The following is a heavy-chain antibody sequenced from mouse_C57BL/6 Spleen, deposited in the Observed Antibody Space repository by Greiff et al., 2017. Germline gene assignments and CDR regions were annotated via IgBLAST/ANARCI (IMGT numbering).Heavy chain of an antibody. CDR3: ARNAGLLLYYFDY. D-gene: IGHD2-3*01. V-gene: IGHV1-82*01. CDR1: GYAFSSSW. J-gene: IGHJ2*01. CDR2: IYPGDGDT. Sequence: VKLQESGPELVKPGASVKISCKASGYAFSSSWLNWVKQRPGKGLAWIGRIYPGDGDTNYNGKFKGKATLTADKSSSTAYRQLSSLTSEDSAVYFCARNAGLLLYYFDYWGQGTTLTVSS.